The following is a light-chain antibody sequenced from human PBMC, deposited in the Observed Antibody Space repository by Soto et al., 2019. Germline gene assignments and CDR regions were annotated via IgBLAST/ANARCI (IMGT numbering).Light chain of an antibody. Sequence: QSVLTQPRSVSGSPGQSVTISCTGTSSDVGGYNYVSWYQKHPGKAPKLLIYDVTKRPSGVPDRFSGSKSGNTASLTISGLQADDEADYYCCSYAGTYTQVFGGGTKLTVL. CDR3: CSYAGTYTQV. V-gene: IGLV2-11*01. CDR1: SSDVGGYNY. J-gene: IGLJ3*02. CDR2: DVT.